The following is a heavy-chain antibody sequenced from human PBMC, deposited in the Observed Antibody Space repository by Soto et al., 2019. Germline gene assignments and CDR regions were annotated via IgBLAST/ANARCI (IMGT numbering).Heavy chain of an antibody. CDR2: ISGSGGST. CDR3: AKDDTMIVVVIGGDAFDI. CDR1: GFTFSSYA. J-gene: IGHJ3*02. D-gene: IGHD3-22*01. Sequence: VQLLESGGGLVQPGGSLRLSCAASGFTFSSYAMSWVRQAPGKGLEWVSAISGSGGSTYYADSVKGRFTISRDNSKNTLYLQMNSLRAEDTAVYYCAKDDTMIVVVIGGDAFDIWGQGTMVTVSS. V-gene: IGHV3-23*01.